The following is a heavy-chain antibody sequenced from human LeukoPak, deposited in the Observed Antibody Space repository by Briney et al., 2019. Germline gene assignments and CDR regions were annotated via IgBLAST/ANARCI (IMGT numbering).Heavy chain of an antibody. CDR2: ITWNSGTV. CDR3: VRGKRLDWFPLDP. D-gene: IGHD3/OR15-3a*01. CDR1: GFTFDDYA. V-gene: IGHV3-9*03. J-gene: IGHJ5*02. Sequence: QTGRSLRLSCVASGFTFDDYAMHWVRQAPGKGLEWVSGITWNSGTVRYGDSVKGRFTISRDNAKNSLYLQMNSLKTEDMAFYYCVRGKRLDWFPLDPWGQGTLVTVSP.